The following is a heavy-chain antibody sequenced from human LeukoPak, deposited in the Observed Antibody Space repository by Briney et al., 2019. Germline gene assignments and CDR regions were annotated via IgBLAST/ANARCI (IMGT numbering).Heavy chain of an antibody. Sequence: GGSLRLSCAASGFTFSDYWMNWVRQAPGKGLEWVSYISRDSGAIYYADSVKGRFTVSRDNAKNSLYLQMNSLRDEDTAVYYCARDSQWCFDYWGQGTLVTVSS. CDR1: GFTFSDYW. CDR2: ISRDSGAI. D-gene: IGHD2-15*01. CDR3: ARDSQWCFDY. J-gene: IGHJ4*02. V-gene: IGHV3-48*02.